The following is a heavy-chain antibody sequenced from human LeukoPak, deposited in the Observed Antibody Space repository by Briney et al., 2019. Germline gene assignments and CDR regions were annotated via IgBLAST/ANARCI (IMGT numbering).Heavy chain of an antibody. CDR2: IYYSGST. CDR1: GGSISSGGYY. Sequence: SETLSLTCTVSGGSISSGGYYWSWIRQHPGKGLEWIGYIYYSGSTYYNPSLKSRVTISVDTSKNQFSLKLSSVTAADTAVYYCARVGPHGDYVEYWGQGTLVTVSS. V-gene: IGHV4-31*03. J-gene: IGHJ4*02. D-gene: IGHD4-17*01. CDR3: ARVGPHGDYVEY.